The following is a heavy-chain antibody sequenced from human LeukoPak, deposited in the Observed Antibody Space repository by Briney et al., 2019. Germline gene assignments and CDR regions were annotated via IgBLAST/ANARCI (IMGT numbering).Heavy chain of an antibody. Sequence: PSETLSLTCAVSGGSISSSSWWSWVRQPPGKGLEWIGEIYHSGSTNYNPSLKSRVTISVDKSKNQFSLKLSSVTAADTAVYYCGGFNPVGSGWGTTGYWGQGTLVTASS. J-gene: IGHJ4*02. D-gene: IGHD6-19*01. CDR3: GGFNPVGSGWGTTGY. CDR1: GGSISSSSW. V-gene: IGHV4-4*02. CDR2: IYHSGST.